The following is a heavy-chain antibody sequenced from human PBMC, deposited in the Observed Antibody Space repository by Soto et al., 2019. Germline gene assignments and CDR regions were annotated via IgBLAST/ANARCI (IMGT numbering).Heavy chain of an antibody. CDR3: ARSSGWSPPTFYFDY. J-gene: IGHJ4*02. V-gene: IGHV1-69*01. CDR2: IIPIFGTA. CDR1: GGTFSSYA. D-gene: IGHD6-19*01. Sequence: QVQLVQSGAEVKKPGSSVKVSCKASGGTFSSYAISWVXXXPXQGLEWMGGIIPIFGTANYAQKFQGRVTITADESTSTXXXXLXXLXSEDTAVYYCARSSGWSPPTFYFDYWGQGTLVTVSS.